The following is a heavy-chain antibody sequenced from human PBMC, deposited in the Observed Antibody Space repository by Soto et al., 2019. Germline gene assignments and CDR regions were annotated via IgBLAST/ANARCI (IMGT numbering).Heavy chain of an antibody. D-gene: IGHD3-9*01. J-gene: IGHJ4*02. V-gene: IGHV3-23*01. CDR3: AKGGYDILTLFDY. CDR2: ISGSGGST. Sequence: PGGSLRLSSAASGCTFSSYAMSWVRQAPGKGLEWVSAISGSGGSTYYADSVKGRFTISRDNSKNTLYLQMNSLRAEDTAVYYCAKGGYDILTLFDYWGQGTLVTVSS. CDR1: GCTFSSYA.